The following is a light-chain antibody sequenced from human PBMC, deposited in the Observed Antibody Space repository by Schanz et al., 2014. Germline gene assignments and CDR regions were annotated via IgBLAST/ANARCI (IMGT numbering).Light chain of an antibody. Sequence: AALTQPPSASGSPGQSVTISCTGTSSDVGAYNYVSWYQQQPGKAPKLMIYEVSKRPSGVPDRFSGSKSGNTASLSVSGLQAEDEADYYCNSYGGRKKVVLGGGTKLTVL. CDR1: SSDVGAYNY. CDR3: NSYGGRKKVV. J-gene: IGLJ2*01. CDR2: EVS. V-gene: IGLV2-8*01.